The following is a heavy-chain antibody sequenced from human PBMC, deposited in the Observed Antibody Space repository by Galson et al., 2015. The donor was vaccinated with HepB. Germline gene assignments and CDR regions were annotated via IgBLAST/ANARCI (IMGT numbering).Heavy chain of an antibody. CDR3: ARRAYGSGSYYFDY. CDR2: IIPILGIA. J-gene: IGHJ4*02. CDR1: GGTFSSYT. Sequence: SVKVSCKASGGTFSSYTISWVRQAPGRGLEWMGRIIPILGIANYAQKFQGRVTITADKSTSTAYMELSSLRSEDTAVYYCARRAYGSGSYYFDYWGQGTLVTVSS. V-gene: IGHV1-69*02. D-gene: IGHD3-10*01.